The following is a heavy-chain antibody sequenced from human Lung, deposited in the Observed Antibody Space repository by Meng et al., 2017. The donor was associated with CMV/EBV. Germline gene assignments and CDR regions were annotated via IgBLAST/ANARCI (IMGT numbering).Heavy chain of an antibody. V-gene: IGHV1-69*10. Sequence: XCAASGGTFSSYAISWVRQAPGQGLEWMGGIIPILGIANYAQKFQGRVTITADKSTSIAYMELSSLRSEDTAVYYCARDYCSSTSCNRRITGTTPSSDYYYGMDVWXQGTTVTVSS. J-gene: IGHJ6*02. D-gene: IGHD2-2*01. CDR1: GGTFSSYA. CDR3: ARDYCSSTSCNRRITGTTPSSDYYYGMDV. CDR2: IIPILGIA.